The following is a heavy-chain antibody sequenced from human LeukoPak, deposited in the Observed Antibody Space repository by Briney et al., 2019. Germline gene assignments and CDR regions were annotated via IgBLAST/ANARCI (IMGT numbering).Heavy chain of an antibody. Sequence: PGGSLRLSCAASGFTFSSYGMHWVRQAPGKGLEWVAVIWYDGSNKYYADSVKGRFTISRDNSKNTLYLQMNSLRAEDTAVYYCARDQITMVRGLDFDYWGQRTLVTVSS. CDR2: IWYDGSNK. CDR1: GFTFSSYG. J-gene: IGHJ4*02. D-gene: IGHD3-10*01. CDR3: ARDQITMVRGLDFDY. V-gene: IGHV3-33*01.